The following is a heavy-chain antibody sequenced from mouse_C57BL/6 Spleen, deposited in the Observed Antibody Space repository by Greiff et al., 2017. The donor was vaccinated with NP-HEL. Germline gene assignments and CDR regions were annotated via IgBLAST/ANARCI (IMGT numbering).Heavy chain of an antibody. D-gene: IGHD1-1*01. CDR1: GYTFTSYW. V-gene: IGHV1-53*01. J-gene: IGHJ1*03. CDR3: ARPTVAYWYFDV. CDR2: LNPSNVGP. Sequence: QVQLQQPGTELVKPGASVKLSCKASGYTFTSYWMHWVKQRPGPGLEWIGNLNPSNVGPHSNEKFKIKATLTVDKSSSTAYMQLSSLTSEYSAVYYCARPTVAYWYFDVWGTGTTVTVSS.